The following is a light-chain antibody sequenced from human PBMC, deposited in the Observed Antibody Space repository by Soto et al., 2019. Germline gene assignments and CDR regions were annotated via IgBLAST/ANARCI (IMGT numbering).Light chain of an antibody. J-gene: IGLJ1*01. Sequence: QSVLTXPASVSGSPGQSITISCTGTTSDFGFYNYVSWYQHHPGKAPKLLIYEVTNRHSGVSNRFSGSKSGNTASLTISGLQAEDEADYYCSSYTSSTDYVFGTGTKVTVL. V-gene: IGLV2-14*01. CDR3: SSYTSSTDYV. CDR2: EVT. CDR1: TSDFGFYNY.